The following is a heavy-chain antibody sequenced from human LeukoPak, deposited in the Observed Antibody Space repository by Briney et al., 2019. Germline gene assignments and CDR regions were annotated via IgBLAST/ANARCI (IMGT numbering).Heavy chain of an antibody. J-gene: IGHJ4*02. CDR2: ISDSGIST. D-gene: IGHD3-10*01. CDR1: GLTFSSYG. Sequence: GGSLRLSCAASGLTFSSYGINWVRQAPGKGLEWVSSISDSGISTDYADSVKGRFTISRDNLKNTLFLQMNTLRAEDTAVYYCARGLMVRGATLHNFDYWGQGTLVTVSS. V-gene: IGHV3-23*01. CDR3: ARGLMVRGATLHNFDY.